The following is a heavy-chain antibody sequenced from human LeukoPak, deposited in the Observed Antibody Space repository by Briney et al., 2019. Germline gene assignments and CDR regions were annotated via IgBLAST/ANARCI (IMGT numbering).Heavy chain of an antibody. J-gene: IGHJ3*02. D-gene: IGHD1-26*01. Sequence: NPSETLSLTCTASGGSISSYYWSWIRQPPGKGLEWIGYNSGSTNYNASLKSRVTILLVRSKNQFSLKLSSVTAADTAVYYCARGRGYGGNYLRSFDIWGQGTMVTVSS. CDR3: ARGRGYGGNYLRSFDI. CDR2: NSGST. CDR1: GGSISSYY. V-gene: IGHV4-59*08.